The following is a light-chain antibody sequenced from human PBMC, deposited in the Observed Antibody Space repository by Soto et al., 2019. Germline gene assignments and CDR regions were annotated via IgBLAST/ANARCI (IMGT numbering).Light chain of an antibody. CDR2: AAS. V-gene: IGKV1-8*01. Sequence: AIRMTQSPSSLSASTGDRVTITCRASQGISSYLAWYQQKPGKAPKLLIYAASTLQSGVPSRLSGSGSGTDFTLTISCLQSEDFATYYCQQYYSYPRTFGQGTKVDI. J-gene: IGKJ1*01. CDR3: QQYYSYPRT. CDR1: QGISSY.